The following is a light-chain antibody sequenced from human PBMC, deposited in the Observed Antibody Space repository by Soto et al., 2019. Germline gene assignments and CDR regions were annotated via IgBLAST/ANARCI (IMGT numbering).Light chain of an antibody. CDR1: QSVSNDF. J-gene: IGKJ4*01. Sequence: EIVLTQSPGILSLSPGERATLSCRASQSVSNDFLAWYQQKPGQAPRLLIYGASTRATDVPDRFSGSGSGADFTLSISRLEPEDFAVYYCQQRSNWPLTFGGGTKVEIK. CDR3: QQRSNWPLT. CDR2: GAS. V-gene: IGKV3D-20*02.